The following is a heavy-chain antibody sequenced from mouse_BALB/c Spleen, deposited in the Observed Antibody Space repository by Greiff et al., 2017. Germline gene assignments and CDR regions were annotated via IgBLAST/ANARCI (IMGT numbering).Heavy chain of an antibody. CDR3: ARGDYAMDY. V-gene: IGHV5-15*02. Sequence: EVHLVESGGGLVQPGGSRKLSCAASGFTFSDYGMAWVRQAPGKGLEWVAFISNLAYSTYYAETVTGRFTISREKAKNTLFLKMSSLTSEDTAMYYCARGDYAMDYWGQGTSVTVSA. J-gene: IGHJ4*01. CDR2: ISNLAYST. CDR1: GFTFSDYG.